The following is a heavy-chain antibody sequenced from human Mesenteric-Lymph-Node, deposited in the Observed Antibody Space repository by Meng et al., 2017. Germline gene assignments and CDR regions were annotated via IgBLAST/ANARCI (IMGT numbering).Heavy chain of an antibody. D-gene: IGHD6-13*01. CDR1: GYTLTELS. Sequence: ASVKVSCKVSGYTLTELSMHWVRQAPGKGLEWMGGFDPEDGETIYAQKFQGRVTMTEDTSTDTAYMELSSLRSEDTAVYYCATDLNGTYSSSVFDYWGQGTLVTVSS. CDR3: ATDLNGTYSSSVFDY. CDR2: FDPEDGET. J-gene: IGHJ4*02. V-gene: IGHV1-24*01.